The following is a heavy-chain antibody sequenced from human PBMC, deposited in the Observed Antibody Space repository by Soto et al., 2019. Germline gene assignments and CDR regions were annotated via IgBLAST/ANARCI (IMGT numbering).Heavy chain of an antibody. Sequence: SETLSLTCTVSGGSISSYYWSWIRQPPGKGLEWIGYIYYSGSTNYNPSLKSRVTISVDTSKNQFSLKLSSVTAADTAVYYCARGVATVVTFADAFDIWGQGTMVTVS. CDR2: IYYSGST. CDR1: GGSISSYY. CDR3: ARGVATVVTFADAFDI. D-gene: IGHD4-17*01. J-gene: IGHJ3*02. V-gene: IGHV4-59*01.